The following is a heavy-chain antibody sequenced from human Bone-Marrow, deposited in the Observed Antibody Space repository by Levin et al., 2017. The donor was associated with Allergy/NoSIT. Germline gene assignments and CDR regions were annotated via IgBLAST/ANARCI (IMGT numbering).Heavy chain of an antibody. CDR3: AKVSRTGRSILTVGNYDFWSGYYTYYYYYGMDV. D-gene: IGHD3-3*01. V-gene: IGHV3-23*01. J-gene: IGHJ6*02. Sequence: GESLKISCAASGFTFSSYAMSWVRQAPGKGLEWVSAISGSGGSTYYADSVKGRFTISRDNSKNTLYLQMNSLRAEDTAVYYCAKVSRTGRSILTVGNYDFWSGYYTYYYYYGMDVWGQGTTVTVSS. CDR1: GFTFSSYA. CDR2: ISGSGGST.